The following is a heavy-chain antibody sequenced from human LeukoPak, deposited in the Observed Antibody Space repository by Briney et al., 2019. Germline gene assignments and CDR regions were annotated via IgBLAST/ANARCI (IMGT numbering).Heavy chain of an antibody. D-gene: IGHD6-19*01. CDR3: ARAPPIAVAGTLDY. CDR1: GFTFSSYS. V-gene: IGHV3-21*01. Sequence: GGSLRLSCGVSGFTFSSYSMNWVRQAPGKGLEWVSSISSSSSYIYYADSVKGRFTISRDDAKNSLYLQMNSLRAEDTAVYYCARAPPIAVAGTLDYWGQGTLVTVSS. J-gene: IGHJ4*02. CDR2: ISSSSSYI.